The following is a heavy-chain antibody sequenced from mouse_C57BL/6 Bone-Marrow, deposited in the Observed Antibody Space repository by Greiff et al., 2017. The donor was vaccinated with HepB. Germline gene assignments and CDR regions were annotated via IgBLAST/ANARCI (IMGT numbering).Heavy chain of an antibody. CDR2: IDPENGDT. Sequence: VQLQQSGAELVRPGASVKLSCTASGFNIKDDYMHWVKQRPEQGLEWIGWIDPENGDTEYASKFQGKATITADTSSNTAYLQLNSLTSEDTAVYYCTTWGTTVKGDWGQGTTLTVSS. CDR3: TTWGTTVKGD. J-gene: IGHJ2*01. V-gene: IGHV14-4*01. D-gene: IGHD1-1*01. CDR1: GFNIKDDY.